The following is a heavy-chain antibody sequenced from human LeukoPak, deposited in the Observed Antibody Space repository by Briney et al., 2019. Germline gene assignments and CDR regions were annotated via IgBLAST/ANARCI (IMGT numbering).Heavy chain of an antibody. V-gene: IGHV3-72*01. CDR1: GFTFSSYA. D-gene: IGHD1-26*01. Sequence: GGSLRLSCTASGFTFSSYAMSWVRQAPGKGLEWVGRVRNKANSYITMYAASVKGRFTISRNDSENSLYLQMNSLKTEDTAVYYCGRIRGSYLHWYFDLWGRGTLVTVSS. CDR2: VRNKANSYIT. CDR3: GRIRGSYLHWYFDL. J-gene: IGHJ2*01.